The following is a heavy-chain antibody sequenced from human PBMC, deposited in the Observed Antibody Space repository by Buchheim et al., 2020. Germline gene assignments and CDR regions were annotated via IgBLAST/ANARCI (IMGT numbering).Heavy chain of an antibody. CDR1: GFSFSDYY. D-gene: IGHD3-10*01. Sequence: QVQLVESGGGLVKPGGSLRLSCAASGFSFSDYYMSWIRQAPGKGLELISYISSSSSSTNYADSVKGRFTISRDNAKNSLYLHMNSLRVEDTAVYYCARAPYGSGSYYVAYYFDSWGQGTL. CDR2: ISSSSSST. V-gene: IGHV3-11*06. J-gene: IGHJ4*02. CDR3: ARAPYGSGSYYVAYYFDS.